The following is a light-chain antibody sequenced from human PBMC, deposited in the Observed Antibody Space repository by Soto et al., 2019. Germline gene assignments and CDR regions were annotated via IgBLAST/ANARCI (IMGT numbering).Light chain of an antibody. CDR1: QSVRTK. J-gene: IGKJ5*01. CDR2: GAS. Sequence: ETVMTQSPATLSVSPGGRATLSCRASQSVRTKLAWYQQKAGQAPRLLIYGASTRATGIPDRFSGSGSGTEFTLTISSLQSEDFAVYYCQQYNSWPPITFGQGTRLEIK. V-gene: IGKV3-15*01. CDR3: QQYNSWPPIT.